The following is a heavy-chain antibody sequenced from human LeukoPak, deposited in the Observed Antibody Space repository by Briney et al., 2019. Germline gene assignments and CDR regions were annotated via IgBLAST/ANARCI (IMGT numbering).Heavy chain of an antibody. Sequence: SETLSLTCAVSGDSISSTGCWTWVRQPPGEGLEWIGEVYHSGATNYNPSLKSRVTMSVDKSKNQFSLKVNSVTAADTAVYYCAKNGGNSDLGYWGQGTLVTVSS. D-gene: IGHD4-23*01. V-gene: IGHV4-4*02. CDR3: AKNGGNSDLGY. CDR2: VYHSGAT. J-gene: IGHJ4*02. CDR1: GDSISSTGC.